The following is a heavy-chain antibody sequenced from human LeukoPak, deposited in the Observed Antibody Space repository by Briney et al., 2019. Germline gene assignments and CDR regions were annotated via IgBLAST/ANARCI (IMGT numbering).Heavy chain of an antibody. CDR1: GFSFSNYW. CDR2: TNEHGTII. V-gene: IGHV3-74*01. D-gene: IGHD4-17*01. CDR3: AISLGGYGDYVRY. J-gene: IGHJ4*02. Sequence: PGGSLRLSCAASGFSFSNYWFHWVRQAPGEGLVWVSRTNEHGTIINYADSVKGRFTISRDNAKNTLYLQMNSLRAEDTAVYYCAISLGGYGDYVRYWGQGTLVTVSS.